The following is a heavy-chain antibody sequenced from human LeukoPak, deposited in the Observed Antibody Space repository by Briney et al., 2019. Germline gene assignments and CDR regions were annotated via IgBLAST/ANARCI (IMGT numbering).Heavy chain of an antibody. V-gene: IGHV4-4*07. J-gene: IGHJ4*02. CDR2: INTSGST. CDR1: GDSISSYY. CDR3: ARASHDYGEYSHFDY. Sequence: SETLSLTCTVSGDSISSYYWSWIRQPAGKGLEWIGRINTSGSTNYIPSLKSRVTMSVDTSKNQFSLKLTSVTAADTAVYYCARASHDYGEYSHFDYWGQGTLVTVSS. D-gene: IGHD4-17*01.